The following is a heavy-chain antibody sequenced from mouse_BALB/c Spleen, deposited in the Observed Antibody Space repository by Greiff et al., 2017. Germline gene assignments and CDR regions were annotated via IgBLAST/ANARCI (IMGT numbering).Heavy chain of an antibody. CDR3: ARGYYDYPWFAY. CDR1: GFNIKDTY. CDR2: IDPANGNT. Sequence: DVQLQESGAELVKPGASVKLSCTASGFNIKDTYMHWVKQRPEQGLEWIGRIDPANGNTKYDPKFQGKATITADTSSNTAYLQLSSLTSEDTAVYYCARGYYDYPWFAYWGQGTLVTVSA. D-gene: IGHD2-4*01. V-gene: IGHV14-3*02. J-gene: IGHJ3*01.